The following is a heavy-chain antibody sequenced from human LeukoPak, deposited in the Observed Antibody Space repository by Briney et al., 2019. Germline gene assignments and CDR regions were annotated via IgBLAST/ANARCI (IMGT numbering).Heavy chain of an antibody. CDR1: GGSISSYY. D-gene: IGHD1-26*01. Sequence: SETLSLTCTVSGGSISSYYWSWIRQPAGKGLEWIGRIYTSGSTNYNPSLKSRVTISVDTSKNQFSLKLSSVTAADTAVYYCARSSGGYYNYYYYYYMDVWGKGTTVTVSS. J-gene: IGHJ6*03. CDR2: IYTSGST. V-gene: IGHV4-4*07. CDR3: ARSSGGYYNYYYYYYMDV.